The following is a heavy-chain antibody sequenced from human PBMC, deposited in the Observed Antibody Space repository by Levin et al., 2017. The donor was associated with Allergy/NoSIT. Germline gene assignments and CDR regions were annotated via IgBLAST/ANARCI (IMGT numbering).Heavy chain of an antibody. CDR2: IWYDGSNK. CDR3: ARDLAGYSYGSELWFDP. Sequence: PGGSLRLSCAASGFTFSSYGMHWVRQAPGKGLEWVAVIWYDGSNKYYADSVKGRFTISRDNSKNTLYLQMNSLRAEDTAVYYCARDLAGYSYGSELWFDPWGQGTLVTVSS. J-gene: IGHJ5*02. CDR1: GFTFSSYG. V-gene: IGHV3-33*01. D-gene: IGHD5-18*01.